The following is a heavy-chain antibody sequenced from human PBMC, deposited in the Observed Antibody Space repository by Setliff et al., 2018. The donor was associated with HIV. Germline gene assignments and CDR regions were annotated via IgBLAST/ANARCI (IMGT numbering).Heavy chain of an antibody. D-gene: IGHD1-26*01. Sequence: GGSLRLSCAASGFTVSTYYMSWVRQAPGKGLEWVSTIYSGGSTYHADSVKGRFTISRDSSDTTVSLQMNSLRSEDTAIYYCARDRGTQHYSFDYWGQGTLVTVSS. CDR3: ARDRGTQHYSFDY. V-gene: IGHV3-66*02. CDR1: GFTVSTYY. J-gene: IGHJ4*02. CDR2: IYSGGST.